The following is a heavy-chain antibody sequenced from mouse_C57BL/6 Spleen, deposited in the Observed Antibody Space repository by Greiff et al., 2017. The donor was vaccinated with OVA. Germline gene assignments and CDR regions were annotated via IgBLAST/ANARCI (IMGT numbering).Heavy chain of an antibody. V-gene: IGHV1-82*01. CDR1: GYAFSSSW. J-gene: IGHJ2*01. CDR2: IYPGDGDT. CDR3: ARCGGADDFDY. Sequence: QVQLQQSGPELVKPGASVKISCKASGYAFSSSWMNWVKQRPGKGLEWIGRIYPGDGDTNYNGKFKGKATLTADKSSSTAYMQLSSLTSEDSAVYFCARCGGADDFDYWGQGTTLTVSS.